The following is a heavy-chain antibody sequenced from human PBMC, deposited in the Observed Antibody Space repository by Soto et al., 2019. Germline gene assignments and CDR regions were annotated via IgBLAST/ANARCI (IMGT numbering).Heavy chain of an antibody. Sequence: SETLSLTCAVSGGSISSGGYSWSWIRQPPGKGLEWIGYIYHSGSTYYNPSLKSRVTISVDRSKNQFSLKLSSVTAADTAVYYCAREDHYYDSSGYYYRGNFDYWGQGTLVPSPQ. CDR1: GGSISSGGYS. J-gene: IGHJ4*02. CDR2: IYHSGST. V-gene: IGHV4-30-2*01. CDR3: AREDHYYDSSGYYYRGNFDY. D-gene: IGHD3-22*01.